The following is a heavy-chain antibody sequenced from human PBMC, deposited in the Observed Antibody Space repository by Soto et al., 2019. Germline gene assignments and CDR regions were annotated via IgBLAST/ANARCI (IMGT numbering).Heavy chain of an antibody. D-gene: IGHD5-12*01. J-gene: IGHJ4*02. CDR2: IYHSGST. CDR3: ARGDSGYDPLDY. Sequence: QVQLQESGPGLVKPSGTLSLTCAVSGGSISSSNWWSWVRQPPGKGLGWIGEIYHSGSTNYNPSLKSRATISVDKSKNPFSLKLSSVTAADTAVYYCARGDSGYDPLDYWGQGTLVTVSS. V-gene: IGHV4-4*02. CDR1: GGSISSSNW.